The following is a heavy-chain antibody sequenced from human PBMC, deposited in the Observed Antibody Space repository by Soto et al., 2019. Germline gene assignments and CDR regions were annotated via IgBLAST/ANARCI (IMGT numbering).Heavy chain of an antibody. V-gene: IGHV1-18*01. CDR3: ARDGPTYYYGSGSYWPSLDC. D-gene: IGHD3-10*01. Sequence: GASVKVSCKASGYTFTSYGISWVRQAPGQGLEWMGWITAYNANTNYAQQLQGRVTITTDTSASTAYMELNSLRSEDTAVYYCARDGPTYYYGSGSYWPSLDCWGQGTLVTVSS. CDR2: ITAYNANT. CDR1: GYTFTSYG. J-gene: IGHJ4*02.